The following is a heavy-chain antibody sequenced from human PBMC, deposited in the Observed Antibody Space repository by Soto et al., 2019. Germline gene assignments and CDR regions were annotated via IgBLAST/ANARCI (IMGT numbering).Heavy chain of an antibody. CDR1: GGSISSTRYF. D-gene: IGHD1-1*01. V-gene: IGHV4-39*01. J-gene: IGHJ6*02. CDR3: ARGVEMATTTGYYHYGMDV. CDR2: FYYGENT. Sequence: QLQLQESGPGLVKTSETLSLTCSVSGGSISSTRYFWGWIRQPPGKGLEWIGSFYYGENTYYNPSLKRRVSISEDTSKNQFSLKLSSVTAADTAVYYCARGVEMATTTGYYHYGMDVWGHGTTVTVSS.